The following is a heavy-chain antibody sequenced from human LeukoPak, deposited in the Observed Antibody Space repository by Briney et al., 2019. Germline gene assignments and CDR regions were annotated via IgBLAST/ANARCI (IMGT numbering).Heavy chain of an antibody. CDR2: IRPDGGEK. Sequence: PGGSLRLSCAASGFTFSSYMMTWVRQAPGKGLEWVANIRPDGGEKFYVDSVRGRFTISRDNAKNSLYLQMNSLRAEDTAVYYCVKDQAGGWGQGTLVTVSA. V-gene: IGHV3-7*01. D-gene: IGHD6-19*01. CDR1: GFTFSSYM. J-gene: IGHJ4*02. CDR3: VKDQAGG.